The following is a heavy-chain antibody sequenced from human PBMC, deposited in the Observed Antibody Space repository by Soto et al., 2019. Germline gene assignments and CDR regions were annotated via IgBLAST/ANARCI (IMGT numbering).Heavy chain of an antibody. CDR1: GYTFTSYA. CDR2: INAGNGNT. J-gene: IGHJ4*02. Sequence: ASVKVSCKASGYTFTSYAMHWVRQAPGQRLEWMGWINAGNGNTKYSQKFQGRVTITRDTSASTAYMELSSLRSEDTAVYYCARGLEWLSHFDYWGQGTMVTVYS. V-gene: IGHV1-3*01. CDR3: ARGLEWLSHFDY. D-gene: IGHD3-3*01.